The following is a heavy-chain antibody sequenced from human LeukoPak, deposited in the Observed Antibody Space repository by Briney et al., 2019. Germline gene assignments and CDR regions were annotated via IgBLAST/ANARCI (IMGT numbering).Heavy chain of an antibody. J-gene: IGHJ5*02. CDR3: AKGSGSGSSVRGP. Sequence: PGRSLRLSCAASGFTFSSYGMHWVRQAPGKGLEWVAFIRYDGSNKYYADSVKGRFTISRDNSKNTLDLQMNSLRAEATAVYYCAKGSGSGSSVRGPWGQGTLVTVSS. V-gene: IGHV3-30*02. CDR1: GFTFSSYG. D-gene: IGHD3-10*01. CDR2: IRYDGSNK.